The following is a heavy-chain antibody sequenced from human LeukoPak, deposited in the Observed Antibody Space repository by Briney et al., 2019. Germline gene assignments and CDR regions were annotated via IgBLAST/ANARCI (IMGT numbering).Heavy chain of an antibody. Sequence: SETLSLTCAVYGGSFTSYYWSWIRQPPGKGLEWMGEISHTGHTNYNPSLKSRVTMSVETSKNQLSLILSSVTAADTAVYYCARAPVVTQRVENAFDIWGQGTMVTVSS. J-gene: IGHJ3*02. CDR1: GGSFTSYY. CDR3: ARAPVVTQRVENAFDI. V-gene: IGHV4-34*01. CDR2: ISHTGHT. D-gene: IGHD4-23*01.